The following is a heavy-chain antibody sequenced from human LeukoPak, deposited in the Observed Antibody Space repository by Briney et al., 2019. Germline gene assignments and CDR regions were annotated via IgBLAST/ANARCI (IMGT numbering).Heavy chain of an antibody. D-gene: IGHD1-7*01. J-gene: IGHJ4*02. Sequence: PGGSLRLSCAGSGFTFSNYWIHWVRQTPDKGLVWVSRINPAGNYANYADSVKGRFTISRDNAKNTVYLQMNSLRAEDTAVYYCARDRLTGTTLWGQGTLVTVSS. CDR2: INPAGNYA. V-gene: IGHV3-74*01. CDR3: ARDRLTGTTL. CDR1: GFTFSNYW.